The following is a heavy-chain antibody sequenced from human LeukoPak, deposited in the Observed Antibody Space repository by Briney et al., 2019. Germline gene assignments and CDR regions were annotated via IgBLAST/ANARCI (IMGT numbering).Heavy chain of an antibody. CDR3: ARHRVTSIVAGIDY. V-gene: IGHV1-18*01. J-gene: IGHJ4*02. Sequence: ASVKVSCKASGYTFTGYGISWVRQAPGQGLEWMGWISAYNGNTKYAQKFQGRVTMTRDTSTSTAYMELRSLRSDDTAIYYCARHRVTSIVAGIDYWGQGSLVTVSS. D-gene: IGHD3-22*01. CDR2: ISAYNGNT. CDR1: GYTFTGYG.